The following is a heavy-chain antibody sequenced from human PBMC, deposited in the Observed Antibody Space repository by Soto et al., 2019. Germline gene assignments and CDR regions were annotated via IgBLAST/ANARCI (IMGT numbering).Heavy chain of an antibody. CDR3: ARGPSYDSSGYYEDWYFDL. J-gene: IGHJ2*01. V-gene: IGHV1-18*01. CDR1: GYTFTSYG. Sequence: ASVKVSCKASGYTFTSYGISWVRQAPGQGLEWMGWISAYNGNTNYAQKLQGRVTMTTDTSTSTAYMELRSLRSDDTAVYYCARGPSYDSSGYYEDWYFDLWGRGTLVTVPS. CDR2: ISAYNGNT. D-gene: IGHD3-22*01.